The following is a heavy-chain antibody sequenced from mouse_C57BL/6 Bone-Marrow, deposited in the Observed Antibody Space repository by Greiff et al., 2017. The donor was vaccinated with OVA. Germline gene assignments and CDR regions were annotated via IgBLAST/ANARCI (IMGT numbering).Heavy chain of an antibody. CDR2: IHPNSGST. J-gene: IGHJ3*01. CDR3: ARGCYGSSFLFAY. D-gene: IGHD1-1*01. CDR1: GYTFTSYW. Sequence: QVQLQQPGAELVKPGASVKLSCKASGYTFTSYWMHWVKQRPGQGLEWIGMIHPNSGSTNYNEKFKSKATLTVDKSSSTAYMQLSSLTSEDSAVYYCARGCYGSSFLFAYWGQGTLVTVSA. V-gene: IGHV1-64*01.